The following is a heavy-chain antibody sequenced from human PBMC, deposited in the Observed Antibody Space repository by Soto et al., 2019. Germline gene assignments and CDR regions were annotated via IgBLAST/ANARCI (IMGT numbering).Heavy chain of an antibody. J-gene: IGHJ4*02. D-gene: IGHD5-12*01. CDR2: ISSIASYM. CDR1: GFTFSRCD. CDR3: ARECVDTVTSTTIPFDY. V-gene: IGHV3-21*01. Sequence: GGSLRLSCATSGFTFSRCDMNWVRQAPGKGLEWVSFISSIASYMYYADSVKGRFTISRDNSKKSLYLQMNSLRADDTAVYYCARECVDTVTSTTIPFDYWGQGALVTVSS.